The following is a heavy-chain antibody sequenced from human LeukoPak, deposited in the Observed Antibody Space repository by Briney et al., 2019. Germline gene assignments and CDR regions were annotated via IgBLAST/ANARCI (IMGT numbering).Heavy chain of an antibody. Sequence: PGGSLRLSCAASGFTFSDYAMSWFRQAPGKGLEWVAVISYDGSNKYYADSVKGRFTISRDNSKNTLYLQMNSLRAEDTAVYYCAKGGMGIFDYWGQGTLVTVSS. CDR3: AKGGMGIFDY. CDR1: GFTFSDYA. V-gene: IGHV3-30*04. D-gene: IGHD3-16*01. J-gene: IGHJ4*02. CDR2: ISYDGSNK.